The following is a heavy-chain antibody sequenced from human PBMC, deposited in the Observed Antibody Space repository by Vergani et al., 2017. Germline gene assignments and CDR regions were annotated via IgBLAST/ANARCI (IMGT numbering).Heavy chain of an antibody. D-gene: IGHD6-13*01. J-gene: IGHJ4*02. Sequence: QVQLVQSGAEVKKPGSSVKVSCKASGGTFSSYTISWVRQAPGQGLEWMGRINPNSGGTNYAQKFQGRVTMTRDTSISTAYMELSRLRSDDTAVYYCARHSSSWYGTVDYWGQGTLVTVSS. V-gene: IGHV1-2*02. CDR1: GGTFSSYT. CDR2: INPNSGGT. CDR3: ARHSSSWYGTVDY.